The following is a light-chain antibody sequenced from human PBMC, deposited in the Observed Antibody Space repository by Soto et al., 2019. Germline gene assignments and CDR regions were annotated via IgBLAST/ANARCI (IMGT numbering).Light chain of an antibody. CDR3: QQYNSYSET. J-gene: IGKJ1*01. CDR1: QSISSW. CDR2: DAS. Sequence: DNQTPPSPKTQSAFVGFRVTITCRASQSISSWFAWYQQKPGKAPKLLIYDASSLESGVPSRFSGSGSGTEFTLTISSLQPDDFATYYCQQYNSYSETFGQGTKV. V-gene: IGKV1-5*01.